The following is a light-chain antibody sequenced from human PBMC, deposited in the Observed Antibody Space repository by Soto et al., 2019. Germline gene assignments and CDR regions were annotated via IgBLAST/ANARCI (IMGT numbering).Light chain of an antibody. V-gene: IGKV1-39*01. Sequence: EIEMSQSRAVMFATIGNRGTITGRASERIRSYLNWYQQKPGTAPKLLISAASSLQSGVPSRFSGSGSGTDFTLTISSLQPEDFATYYCQQSYSTPPYTFGQGSKVDI. CDR2: AAS. CDR3: QQSYSTPPYT. CDR1: ERIRSY. J-gene: IGKJ2*01.